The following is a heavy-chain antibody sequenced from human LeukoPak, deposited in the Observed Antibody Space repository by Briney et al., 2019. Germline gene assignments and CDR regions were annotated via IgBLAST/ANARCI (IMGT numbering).Heavy chain of an antibody. J-gene: IGHJ3*02. Sequence: ASVKVSCKASGGTFSSYAISWVRQAPGQGLEWMGGIIPIFGTANYAQKFQGRVTITTDESTSTAYMELSSLRSEDTAVYYCARDESSYCSGGSCYSFGAFDIWGQGTMVTVSS. V-gene: IGHV1-69*05. CDR2: IIPIFGTA. CDR3: ARDESSYCSGGSCYSFGAFDI. D-gene: IGHD2-15*01. CDR1: GGTFSSYA.